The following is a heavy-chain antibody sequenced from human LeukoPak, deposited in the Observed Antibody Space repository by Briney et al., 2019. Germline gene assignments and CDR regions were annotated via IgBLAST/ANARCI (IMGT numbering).Heavy chain of an antibody. Sequence: ASVTVSCKVSGYTLTELSMHWVRQAPGKGLEWMGGFDPEDGETIYAQKFQGRVTMTEDTSTDTAYMELGSLRSEDTAVYYCATEKRNNWNDRWSDPWGQGTLVTVSS. V-gene: IGHV1-24*01. J-gene: IGHJ5*02. D-gene: IGHD1-1*01. CDR1: GYTLTELS. CDR3: ATEKRNNWNDRWSDP. CDR2: FDPEDGET.